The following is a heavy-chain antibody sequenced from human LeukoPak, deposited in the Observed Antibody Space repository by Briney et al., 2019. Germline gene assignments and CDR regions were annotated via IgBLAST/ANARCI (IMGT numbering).Heavy chain of an antibody. V-gene: IGHV4-4*07. D-gene: IGHD2-21*01. CDR2: IYTSGST. Sequence: SETLSLTCTVSGGSISSYYWSWIRQPAGKGLEWIGRIYTSGSTNYNPSLKSRVTMSVDTSKNQFSLKLSSVTAADTAVYYCAREVIIGDMHRRSGYFDYWGQGTLVTVSS. J-gene: IGHJ4*02. CDR3: AREVIIGDMHRRSGYFDY. CDR1: GGSISSYY.